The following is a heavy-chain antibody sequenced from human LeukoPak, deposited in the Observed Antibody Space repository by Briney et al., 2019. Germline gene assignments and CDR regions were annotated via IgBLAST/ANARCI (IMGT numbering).Heavy chain of an antibody. D-gene: IGHD3-16*01. V-gene: IGHV3-48*03. CDR3: ARGGGTPTRYYYYGMDV. Sequence: GGSLRLSCAASGFPFSSYEMNWVRQAPGKGLEWVSYISSGGSTIYYADSVKGRFTISRDNAKNSLYLQMNSLRAEDTAVYYCARGGGTPTRYYYYGMDVWGQGTTVTVSS. J-gene: IGHJ6*02. CDR1: GFPFSSYE. CDR2: ISSGGSTI.